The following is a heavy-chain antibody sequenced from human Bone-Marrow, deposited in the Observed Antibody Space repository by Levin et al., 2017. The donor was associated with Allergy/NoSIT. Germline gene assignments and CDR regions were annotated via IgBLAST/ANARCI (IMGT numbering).Heavy chain of an antibody. J-gene: IGHJ5*02. CDR1: GHTFSGYD. CDR3: ARAPGAASFDP. Sequence: GASVKVSCKASGHTFSGYDIHWVRQATGQGLEWMGWLNLNTGNTGYAQKFQGRVIMTRDTFLRTAYMELSSLRSEDTAVYYCARAPGAASFDPWGPGTLVSVS. V-gene: IGHV1-8*01. CDR2: LNLNTGNT. D-gene: IGHD2-15*01.